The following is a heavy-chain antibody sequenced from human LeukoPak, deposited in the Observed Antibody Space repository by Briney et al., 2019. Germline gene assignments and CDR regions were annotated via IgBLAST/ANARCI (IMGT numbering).Heavy chain of an antibody. CDR2: IYTSGST. CDR1: GGSISSYY. J-gene: IGHJ4*02. V-gene: IGHV4-4*07. Sequence: SETLSLTCTVSGGSISSYYWSWIRQPAGKGLEWIGRIYTSGSTNYNPSLKSRVTISVDTSKNQFSLKLSSVTAADTAVYYCARAYYDILTGYYPFDYWGQGTLVTVSS. CDR3: ARAYYDILTGYYPFDY. D-gene: IGHD3-9*01.